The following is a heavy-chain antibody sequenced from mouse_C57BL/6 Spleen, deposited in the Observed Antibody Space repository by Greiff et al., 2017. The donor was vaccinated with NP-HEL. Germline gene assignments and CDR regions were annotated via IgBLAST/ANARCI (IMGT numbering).Heavy chain of an antibody. J-gene: IGHJ2*01. CDR2: ISSGSSTI. CDR1: GFTFSDYG. D-gene: IGHD1-1*01. CDR3: AILYYYGSSSPYYFDY. Sequence: EVQGVESGGGLVKPGGSLKLSCAASGFTFSDYGMHWVRQAPEKGLEWVAYISSGSSTIYYADTVKGRFTISRDNAKNTLFLQMTSLRSEDTAMYYCAILYYYGSSSPYYFDYWGQGTTLTVSS. V-gene: IGHV5-17*01.